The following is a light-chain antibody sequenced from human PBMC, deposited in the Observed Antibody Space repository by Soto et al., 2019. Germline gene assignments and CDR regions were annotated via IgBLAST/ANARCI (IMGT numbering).Light chain of an antibody. CDR1: NIGSKS. V-gene: IGLV3-21*04. J-gene: IGLJ3*02. CDR2: YDN. CDR3: QVWDSSSDHVV. Sequence: SYELTQHPSVSVAPGKTARITCGGNNIGSKSVHWYQQKPGQAPRLVISYDNDRPSGIPERFSGSDSGNTATLTISRVEVGDEADYYCQVWDSSSDHVVFGVGTKLTVL.